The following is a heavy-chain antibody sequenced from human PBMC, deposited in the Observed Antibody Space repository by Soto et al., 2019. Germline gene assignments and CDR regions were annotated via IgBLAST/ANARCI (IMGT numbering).Heavy chain of an antibody. D-gene: IGHD6-6*01. V-gene: IGHV1-69*08. CDR3: ARDTGIAARRPTDAFDI. Sequence: QVQLVQSGAEVKKPGSSVKVSCKASGGTFSSYTISWVRQAPGQGLEWMGRIIPILGIANYAQKFQGRVTITAEKSTSTAYMELSSLRSEDTAVYYCARDTGIAARRPTDAFDIWGQGTMVTVSS. CDR1: GGTFSSYT. CDR2: IIPILGIA. J-gene: IGHJ3*02.